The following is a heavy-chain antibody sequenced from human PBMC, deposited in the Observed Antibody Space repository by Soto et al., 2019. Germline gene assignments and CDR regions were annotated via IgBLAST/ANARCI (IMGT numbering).Heavy chain of an antibody. J-gene: IGHJ4*02. CDR1: GGSVSSGSYY. V-gene: IGHV4-61*01. Sequence: QVQLQESGPGLVKPSETLSLTCTVSGGSVSSGSYYWSWIRQPPGKGLEWIGYIYYSGSTNYNPSLKSRVTISVDTSKNQFSLKLSSVTAADTAVYYCARELDYDFWSGPTGYFDYWGQGTLVTVSS. CDR2: IYYSGST. CDR3: ARELDYDFWSGPTGYFDY. D-gene: IGHD3-3*01.